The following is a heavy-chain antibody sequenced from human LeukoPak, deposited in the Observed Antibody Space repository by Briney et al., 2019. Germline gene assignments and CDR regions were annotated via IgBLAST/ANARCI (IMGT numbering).Heavy chain of an antibody. J-gene: IGHJ4*02. CDR3: ARDQPDYYDSSGYYR. CDR2: ISSSSDYT. CDR1: GFTFSDYY. Sequence: GGSLRLSCAASGFTFSDYYMTWIRQAPGKGLEWLSYISSSSDYTDYADSVKGRFTISRDNAKNSLYLQMNSLRVEDTAVYYCARDQPDYYDSSGYYRWGQGTLVTVSS. V-gene: IGHV3-11*06. D-gene: IGHD3-22*01.